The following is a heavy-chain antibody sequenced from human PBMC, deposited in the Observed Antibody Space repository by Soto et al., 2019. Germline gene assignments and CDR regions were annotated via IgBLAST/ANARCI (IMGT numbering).Heavy chain of an antibody. CDR3: ARRAGIKIDY. CDR1: GGSISSYY. J-gene: IGHJ4*02. Sequence: SETLSVTCTVSGGSISSYYWSWIRQPPGKGLEWIGYIYYSGSTNYNPSLKSRVTISVDTSKNQFSLKLSSVTAADTAVYYCARRAGIKIDYWGQGTLVTVSS. V-gene: IGHV4-59*01. D-gene: IGHD6-19*01. CDR2: IYYSGST.